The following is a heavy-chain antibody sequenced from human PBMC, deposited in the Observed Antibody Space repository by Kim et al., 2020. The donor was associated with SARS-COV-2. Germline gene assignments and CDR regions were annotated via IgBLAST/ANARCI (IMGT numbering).Heavy chain of an antibody. Sequence: STFYADAVRGRVTIARDNSKNTLYLQMNSLRAEDTAVYYCARDLGGSLFDYCGQGTLVTVSS. V-gene: IGHV3-66*01. J-gene: IGHJ4*02. CDR2: ST. D-gene: IGHD1-26*01. CDR3: ARDLGGSLFDY.